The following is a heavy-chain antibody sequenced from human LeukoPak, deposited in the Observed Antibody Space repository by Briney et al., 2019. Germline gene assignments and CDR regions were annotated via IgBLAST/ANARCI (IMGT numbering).Heavy chain of an antibody. D-gene: IGHD6-6*01. CDR2: IYYSGST. Sequence: SETLSLTCTVSGGSISSYYWSWIRQPPGKGLEWIGYIYYSGSTNYNPSLKSRVTISVDTSKNQFSLKLSSVTAADTAVYYCARDSPVPLYGMDVWGRGTTVTVSS. J-gene: IGHJ6*02. CDR1: GGSISSYY. V-gene: IGHV4-59*01. CDR3: ARDSPVPLYGMDV.